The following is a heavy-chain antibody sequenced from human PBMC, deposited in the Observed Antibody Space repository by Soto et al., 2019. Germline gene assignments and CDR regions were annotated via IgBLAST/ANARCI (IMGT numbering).Heavy chain of an antibody. D-gene: IGHD5-18*01. CDR1: GYTFTGYY. CDR3: AREGMDTRYYGMDV. J-gene: IGHJ6*02. CDR2: INPNSGGT. Sequence: GASVKVSCKASGYTFTGYYMHWLRQAPGQGLEWMGWINPNSGGTNYAQKFQGWVTMTRDTSISTAYMELSRLRSDDTAVYYCAREGMDTRYYGMDVWGQGTTVTVSS. V-gene: IGHV1-2*04.